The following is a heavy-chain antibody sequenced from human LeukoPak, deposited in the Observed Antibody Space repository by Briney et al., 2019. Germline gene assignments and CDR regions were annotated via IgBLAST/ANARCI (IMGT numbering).Heavy chain of an antibody. CDR1: GFTFSSVW. D-gene: IGHD2-2*01. J-gene: IGHJ4*02. V-gene: IGHV4-34*01. Sequence: GSLRLSCAASGFTFSSVWMSWVRQPPGKGLEWIGEINHSGSTNYNPSLKSRVTISVDTSKNQFSLKLSSVTAADTAVYYCARGYCSSTSCYVSNFDYWGQGTLVTVSS. CDR2: INHSGST. CDR3: ARGYCSSTSCYVSNFDY.